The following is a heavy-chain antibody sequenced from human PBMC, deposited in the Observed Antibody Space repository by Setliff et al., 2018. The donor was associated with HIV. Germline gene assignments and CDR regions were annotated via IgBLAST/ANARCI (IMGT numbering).Heavy chain of an antibody. V-gene: IGHV1-46*01. CDR1: GYTFTSYY. J-gene: IGHJ3*02. Sequence: ASVKVSCKASGYTFTSYYVHWVRQAPGHGLEWMGIIDPNGGNTNFAQKFQGRVTMTRDTSTSTVYMELSSLRSEDTAVYYCAREKAWWFGELLSDDAFDIWGQGTMVTVSS. CDR3: AREKAWWFGELLSDDAFDI. D-gene: IGHD3-10*01. CDR2: IDPNGGNT.